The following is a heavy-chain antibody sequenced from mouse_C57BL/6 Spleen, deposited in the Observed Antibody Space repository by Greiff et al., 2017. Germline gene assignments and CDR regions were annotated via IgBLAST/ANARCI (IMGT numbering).Heavy chain of an antibody. CDR3: TRAGIDY. V-gene: IGHV1-26*01. CDR1: GYTFNDYY. J-gene: IGHJ2*01. Sequence: EVQLQQSGPELVKPGASVKISCKASGYTFNDYYMNWVKQSPGKSLEWIGDINPTNGGPRYNPKFKGKATLTVDKSSSTAYMELRSLTSEDSAVYYCTRAGIDYWGKGTTLTVSS. CDR2: INPTNGGP.